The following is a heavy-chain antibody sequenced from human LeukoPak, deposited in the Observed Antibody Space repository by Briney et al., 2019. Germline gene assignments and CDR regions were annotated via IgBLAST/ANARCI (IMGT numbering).Heavy chain of an antibody. CDR1: GGSISSYY. J-gene: IGHJ4*02. CDR2: IYYSGST. Sequence: SETLSLTCTVSGGSISSYYWSWVRQPPGKGLEWIGYIYYSGSTNYIPSLKSRVTISVDTSKNQFSLKLSSVTAADTAVYYCARGAAAGTNLFDYWGQGTLVTVSS. V-gene: IGHV4-59*01. CDR3: ARGAAAGTNLFDY. D-gene: IGHD6-13*01.